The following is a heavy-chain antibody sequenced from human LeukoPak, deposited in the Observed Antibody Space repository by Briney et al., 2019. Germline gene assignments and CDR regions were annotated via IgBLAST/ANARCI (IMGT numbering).Heavy chain of an antibody. V-gene: IGHV4-38-2*01. CDR2: IYHSGST. D-gene: IGHD1-14*01. J-gene: IGHJ5*02. Sequence: PGGSLRLSCAASGFTFSDYYMSWIRQAPGKGLEWIGSIYHSGSTYYNPSLKSRVTISVDTSKNQFSLRLNSVTATDTAVYYCARLNKPGWFDPWGQGTLVTVSS. CDR1: GFTFSDYY. CDR3: ARLNKPGWFDP.